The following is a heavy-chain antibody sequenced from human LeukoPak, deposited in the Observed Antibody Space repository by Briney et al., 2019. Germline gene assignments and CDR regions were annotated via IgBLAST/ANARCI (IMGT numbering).Heavy chain of an antibody. Sequence: SDTLSLTCAVYGGSFSGFYWSWIRHVPGKGLEWIGEINYTGSTSYNPSLKSRVTISVDTSKNQFSLKLSSVTAADTAVYYCARVSYGDSIDYWGQGTLVTVSS. D-gene: IGHD4-17*01. CDR2: INYTGST. V-gene: IGHV4-34*01. CDR3: ARVSYGDSIDY. CDR1: GGSFSGFY. J-gene: IGHJ4*02.